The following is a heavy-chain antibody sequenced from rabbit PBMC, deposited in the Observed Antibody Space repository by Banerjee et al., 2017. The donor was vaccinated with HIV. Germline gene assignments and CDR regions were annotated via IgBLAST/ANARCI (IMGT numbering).Heavy chain of an antibody. Sequence: KPEGSLTVTCKASGFSFSSGYDMCWVRQAPGKGLEWIACIWTGSSGGTWYARWAKGRFTISKTSSTTVTLQMTGLTAADTATYFCASHADRSWWFTRLDLWGPGTLVTVS. D-gene: IGHD4-2*01. CDR1: GFSFSSGYD. V-gene: IGHV1S40*01. CDR3: ASHADRSWWFTRLDL. CDR2: IWTGSSGGT. J-gene: IGHJ3*01.